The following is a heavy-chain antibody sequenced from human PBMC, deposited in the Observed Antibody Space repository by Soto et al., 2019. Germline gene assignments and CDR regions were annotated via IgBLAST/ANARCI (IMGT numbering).Heavy chain of an antibody. CDR3: ARASGSSYWFDP. V-gene: IGHV4-59*01. CDR1: GGSINGFY. Sequence: SETLSLTCTVFGGSINGFYWSWIRQPPGKGLEWIAYIHDSGSTKYNSSVKSRVTISVDKSKNQFSLDLSSVTAADTAVYYCARASGSSYWFDPWGQGTLVTVSS. D-gene: IGHD1-26*01. CDR2: IHDSGST. J-gene: IGHJ5*02.